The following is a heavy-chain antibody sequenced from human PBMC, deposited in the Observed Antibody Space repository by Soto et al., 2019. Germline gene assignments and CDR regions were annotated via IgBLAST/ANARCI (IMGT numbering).Heavy chain of an antibody. J-gene: IGHJ4*02. D-gene: IGHD3-10*01. V-gene: IGHV3-30*04. CDR2: ISRDGTNK. CDR1: GFTFSRYA. Sequence: GGSLRHSCAASGFTFSRYAIHWVRQAPGKGLEWVAVISRDGTNKYYVDSVKGRFTISRDNSRNTLYLQMNSLRHEDAAVYYCARSRSGAVADSFDFWGQGTLVTVSS. CDR3: ARSRSGAVADSFDF.